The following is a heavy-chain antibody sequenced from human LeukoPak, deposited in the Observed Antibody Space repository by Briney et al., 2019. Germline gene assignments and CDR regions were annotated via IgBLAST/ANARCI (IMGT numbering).Heavy chain of an antibody. CDR3: VRERGGRTGTPYFDY. CDR1: GGSISSGDYY. Sequence: SQTLSLTCTVSGGSISSGDYYWSWIRQPPGKGLGWIGYIYYSGSTYYNPSLKSRVTISVDTSKNQFSLKLSSVTAADTAVYYCVRERGGRTGTPYFDYWGKATLVTVSS. J-gene: IGHJ4*02. D-gene: IGHD1-1*01. CDR2: IYYSGST. V-gene: IGHV4-30-4*08.